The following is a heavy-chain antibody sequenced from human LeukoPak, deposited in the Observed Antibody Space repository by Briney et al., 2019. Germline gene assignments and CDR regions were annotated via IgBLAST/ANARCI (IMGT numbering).Heavy chain of an antibody. V-gene: IGHV4-34*01. D-gene: IGHD2-8*02. Sequence: SETLSLTCAVYGGSFSDYYWTWIRQPPGKGLEWIGEINHSGSPNNNPSLKSRVSISFDTSKNQFSLKLTSVTAADTAVYYCARHHQLKSTGDYFDYWGQGTLVTVSS. J-gene: IGHJ4*02. CDR3: ARHHQLKSTGDYFDY. CDR2: INHSGSP. CDR1: GGSFSDYY.